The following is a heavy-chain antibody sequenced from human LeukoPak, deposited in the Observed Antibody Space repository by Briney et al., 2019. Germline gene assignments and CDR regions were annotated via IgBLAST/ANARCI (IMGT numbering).Heavy chain of an antibody. D-gene: IGHD4-23*01. CDR1: GYRFSTYW. CDR3: ARPGLEGGNSPYYFDY. J-gene: IGHJ4*02. CDR2: IHPGDSDT. V-gene: IGHV5-51*01. Sequence: GESLKISCKGSGYRFSTYWIGWVRQMPGTGLEWMGIIHPGDSDTRYSPSFQGQVTISADKSISTAYLQWSTLKASDSAMYYCARPGLEGGNSPYYFDYWGQGTLVTVSS.